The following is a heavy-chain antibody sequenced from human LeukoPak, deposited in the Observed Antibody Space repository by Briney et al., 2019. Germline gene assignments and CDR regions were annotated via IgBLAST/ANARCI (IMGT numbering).Heavy chain of an antibody. Sequence: PSETLSLTCTVSGGYISSYYWSWIRQPPGKGLEWIGYMSHSGSTNYNPSLKSRVTISLDTSKNQFSLKLTSVTAADTAVYYCARGRTSFDYWGQGTLVTVSS. V-gene: IGHV4-59*01. D-gene: IGHD4/OR15-4a*01. J-gene: IGHJ4*02. CDR2: MSHSGST. CDR1: GGYISSYY. CDR3: ARGRTSFDY.